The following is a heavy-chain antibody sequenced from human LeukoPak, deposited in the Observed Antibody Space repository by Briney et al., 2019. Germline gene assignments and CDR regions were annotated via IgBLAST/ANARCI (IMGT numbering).Heavy chain of an antibody. CDR3: ARVTVVWSLPDY. CDR2: IIPILGIA. J-gene: IGHJ4*02. Sequence: SVKVSCKASGYTFTGYYMHWVRQAPGQGLEWMGRIIPILGIANYAQKFQGRVAITADKSTSTAYMELSSLRSEDTAVYYCARVTVVWSLPDYWGQGTLVTVSS. CDR1: GYTFTGYY. V-gene: IGHV1-69*04. D-gene: IGHD3-10*01.